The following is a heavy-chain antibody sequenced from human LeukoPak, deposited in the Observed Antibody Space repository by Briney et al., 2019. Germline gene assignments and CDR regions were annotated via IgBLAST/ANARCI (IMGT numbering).Heavy chain of an antibody. D-gene: IGHD3-9*01. Sequence: PSETLSLTCTVSGGSFSSYFWSWIRQPPGKGLEWIGYIHYSGNTNYNPSLKSRVTISVETSKNQLSLKLSSVTAADTAVYYCAKLGGHYDILTGYYETNWYFDLWGRGTLVTVSS. CDR1: GGSFSSYF. CDR3: AKLGGHYDILTGYYETNWYFDL. J-gene: IGHJ2*01. CDR2: IHYSGNT. V-gene: IGHV4-59*01.